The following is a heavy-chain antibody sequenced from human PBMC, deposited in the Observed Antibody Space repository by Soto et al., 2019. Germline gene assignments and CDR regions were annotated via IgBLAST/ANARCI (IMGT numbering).Heavy chain of an antibody. CDR1: GYTFTGYY. Sequence: QVQLVQSGAEVKKPGASVKVSCKASGYTFTGYYMHWVRQAPGQGLEWMGWINPNSGGTNYAQKVQGRVTMTRDTSISTAYMELSRLRSDDTAVYYCARGEYYYDSSGYYRWFDPWGQGTLVTVSS. CDR3: ARGEYYYDSSGYYRWFDP. V-gene: IGHV1-2*02. CDR2: INPNSGGT. D-gene: IGHD3-22*01. J-gene: IGHJ5*02.